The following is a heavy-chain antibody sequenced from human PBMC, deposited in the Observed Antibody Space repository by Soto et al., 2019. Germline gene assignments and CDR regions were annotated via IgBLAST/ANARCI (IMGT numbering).Heavy chain of an antibody. CDR3: TRDWDSSVSTLEFLVH. V-gene: IGHV1-69*08. D-gene: IGHD3-3*01. Sequence: QVHLVQSGAEVKKPGSSVKVSCKASGGTFSPYTINWVRQAPGQGLEWMGRIIPYLGVTNHAQKFQDRVTITADKSTSTAYLEFRSLRSEDTAVYYCTRDWDSSVSTLEFLVHWGQGTLVTVSS. J-gene: IGHJ4*02. CDR2: IIPYLGVT. CDR1: GGTFSPYT.